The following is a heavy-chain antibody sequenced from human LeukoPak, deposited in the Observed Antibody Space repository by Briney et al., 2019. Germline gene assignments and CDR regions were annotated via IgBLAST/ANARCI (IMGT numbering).Heavy chain of an antibody. CDR2: TYYRSKWYN. V-gene: IGHV6-1*01. J-gene: IGHJ6*02. Sequence: SQTLSLTCAISGDSVSSNSAAWNWIRQSPSRGLEWLGRTYYRSKWYNDYAVSVKSRITINPDTSKNQFSLQLSSVTAADTAVYYCARRAILTGYYIGMDVWGQGTTVTVSS. D-gene: IGHD3-9*01. CDR1: GDSVSSNSAA. CDR3: ARRAILTGYYIGMDV.